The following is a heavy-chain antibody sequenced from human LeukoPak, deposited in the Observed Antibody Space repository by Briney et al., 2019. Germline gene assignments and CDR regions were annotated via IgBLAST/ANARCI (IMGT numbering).Heavy chain of an antibody. Sequence: ASVKVSCKASGGTFSSYAISWVRQAPGQGLEWMGGIIPIFGTANYAQKFQGRVTITTDESTSTAYMELSSLRSEDTAVYYCARALIVGAHFDYWGQGTLVTVSS. CDR1: GGTFSSYA. V-gene: IGHV1-69*05. CDR3: ARALIVGAHFDY. CDR2: IIPIFGTA. J-gene: IGHJ4*02. D-gene: IGHD1-26*01.